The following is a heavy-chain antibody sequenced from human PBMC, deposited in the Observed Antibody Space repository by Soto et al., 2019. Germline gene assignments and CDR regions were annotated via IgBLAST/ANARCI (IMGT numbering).Heavy chain of an antibody. J-gene: IGHJ6*03. Sequence: ASVKVSCKASGYTFTSYDINWVRQATGQGLEWMGWMNPSSGNTGYAQKFQGRVTMTRSTSISTAYMELTGLRSEDTAVYYCARFGGQPNYYYYYMDVWGKGTTVTVSS. CDR3: ARFGGQPNYYYYYMDV. V-gene: IGHV1-8*01. D-gene: IGHD3-10*01. CDR2: MNPSSGNT. CDR1: GYTFTSYD.